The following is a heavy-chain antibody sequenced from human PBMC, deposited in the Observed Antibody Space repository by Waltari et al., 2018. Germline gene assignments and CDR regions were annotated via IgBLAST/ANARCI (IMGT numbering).Heavy chain of an antibody. D-gene: IGHD7-27*01. J-gene: IGHJ4*02. V-gene: IGHV3-21*01. CDR3: ARGGWGFSLDY. Sequence: EVQLVESGGGLVKPGGSLRLSCAAPGFSFSSYSMNWVRQAPGKGREWVSSISSTSTYTHYADSVKGRFTISRDNAKNSLYLQMNSLRGDDTAVYYCARGGWGFSLDYWGQGTLVTFSS. CDR1: GFSFSSYS. CDR2: ISSTSTYT.